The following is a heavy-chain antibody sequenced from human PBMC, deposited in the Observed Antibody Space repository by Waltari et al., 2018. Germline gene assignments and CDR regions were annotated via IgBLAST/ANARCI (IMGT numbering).Heavy chain of an antibody. CDR2: INHSGST. CDR3: ARGKRLARPTNWYFDL. Sequence: QVQLQQWGAGLLKPSETLSLTCAVYGGSFSGYYWSWIRQPPGKGLEWIGEINHSGSTNYNPSLKSRVTISVDTSKNQFSLKLSSVTAADTAVYYCARGKRLARPTNWYFDLWGRGTLVTVSS. CDR1: GGSFSGYY. V-gene: IGHV4-34*01. J-gene: IGHJ2*01. D-gene: IGHD6-19*01.